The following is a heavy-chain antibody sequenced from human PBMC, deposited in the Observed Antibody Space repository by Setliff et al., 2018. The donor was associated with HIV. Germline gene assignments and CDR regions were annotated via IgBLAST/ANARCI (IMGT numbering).Heavy chain of an antibody. CDR2: ISADTGNT. J-gene: IGHJ5*02. D-gene: IGHD3-22*01. Sequence: ASVKVSCKASGYRFSGYGISWVRQAPGQGLEWMGWISADTGNTNFAQKFQGRVTLTTDTSTNTAYMELRSLRADDTAVYYCARATVDYYGSSTSSRWYNWFDPWGHGTLVTVSS. CDR1: GYRFSGYG. CDR3: ARATVDYYGSSTSSRWYNWFDP. V-gene: IGHV1-18*01.